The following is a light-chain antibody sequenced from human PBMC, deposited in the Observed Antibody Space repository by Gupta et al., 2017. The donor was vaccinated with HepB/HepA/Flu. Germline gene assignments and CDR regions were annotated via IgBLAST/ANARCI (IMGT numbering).Light chain of an antibody. V-gene: IGKV2D-29*01. CDR1: QSLLHSNGKTY. J-gene: IGKJ4*01. CDR2: EVS. CDR3: RQSIHLPIT. Sequence: DIVMTQTPLSLSVTPGQPASISCKSSQSLLHSNGKTYLYWYLQKPGQAPQLLIYEVSNRDSGVPDRFSGSGSGTDFTLKISRGEAEDVGVYYCRQSIHLPITFGGGTKVEIK.